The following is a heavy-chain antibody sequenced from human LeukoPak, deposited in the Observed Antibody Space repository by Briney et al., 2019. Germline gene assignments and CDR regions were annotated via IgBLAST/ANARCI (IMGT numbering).Heavy chain of an antibody. J-gene: IGHJ4*02. Sequence: GGSLRLSCAASGFTFSTYSMNWVRQAPGKGLEWVSYISSSISTMYYADSVEGRFTISRDNAKTSLYLQMNSLRDGDTAIYYCARARIAAPLLDYWGQGTLVTVSS. CDR1: GFTFSTYS. V-gene: IGHV3-48*02. CDR2: ISSSISTM. CDR3: ARARIAAPLLDY. D-gene: IGHD6-13*01.